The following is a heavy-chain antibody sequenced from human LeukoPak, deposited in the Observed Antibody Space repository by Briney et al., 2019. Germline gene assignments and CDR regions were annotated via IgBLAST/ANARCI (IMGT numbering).Heavy chain of an antibody. CDR1: GYTFTGYY. CDR3: ARAGLWFGEIDV. CDR2: MNPNSGGT. V-gene: IGHV1-2*02. D-gene: IGHD3-10*01. Sequence: ASVKVSCKASGYTFTGYYMHWVRQAPGQGLEWMGWMNPNSGGTNYAQKFQGRVTMTRDTSISTAYMELSSLRSDDTAVYYCARAGLWFGEIDVWGKGTTVTISS. J-gene: IGHJ6*04.